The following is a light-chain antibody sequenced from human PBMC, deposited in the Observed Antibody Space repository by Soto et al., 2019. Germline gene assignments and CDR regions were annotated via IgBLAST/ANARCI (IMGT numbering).Light chain of an antibody. V-gene: IGLV2-14*01. CDR3: ISYTSSSTRLYV. J-gene: IGLJ1*01. CDR1: SSDVGGYNY. CDR2: DVS. Sequence: QSALTQPASVSGSPGQSITISCTGTSSDVGGYNYVSWYQQHPGKAPKLMIYDVSNRPSGVSNRFSGSKSGNTASLTISGFQAEDEADYYCISYTSSSTRLYVFGTGTKLTVL.